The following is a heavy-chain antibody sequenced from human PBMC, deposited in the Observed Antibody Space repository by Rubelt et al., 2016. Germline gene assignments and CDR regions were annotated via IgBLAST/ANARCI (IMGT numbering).Heavy chain of an antibody. V-gene: IGHV3-21*01. D-gene: IGHD3-10*01. J-gene: IGHJ3*02. CDR3: ARTYYYGSGDAFDI. Sequence: YYADSVKGRFTIARDNAKNSLYRQMNSLRAEDTAVYYCARTYYYGSGDAFDIWGQGTMVTVSS.